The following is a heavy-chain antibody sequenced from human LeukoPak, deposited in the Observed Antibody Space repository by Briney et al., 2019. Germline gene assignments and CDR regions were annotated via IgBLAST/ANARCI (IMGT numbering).Heavy chain of an antibody. J-gene: IGHJ4*02. Sequence: GGSLRLSCATSGFTFKSYAMNWVRQSPGKGLEWVSSISGDSTDIYYADSLMGRSTISRDNAKNSLYLQINSLSAEDTAIYYCARRGYSDCSGYDHWGQGTLVTVSS. CDR1: GFTFKSYA. CDR2: ISGDSTDI. CDR3: ARRGYSDCSGYDH. V-gene: IGHV3-21*01. D-gene: IGHD3-22*01.